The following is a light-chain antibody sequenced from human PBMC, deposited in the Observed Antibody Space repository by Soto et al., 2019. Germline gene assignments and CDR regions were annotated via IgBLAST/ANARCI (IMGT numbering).Light chain of an antibody. Sequence: QSVLTQPPSASGTPGQRVTISCSGSSSNIGSNYVYWYQQLPGTAPKLLIYSSNQRPSGVPDRFSGSKSGTSASLAISGLRSEDEADYYCAAWDDSLGGHVFGTGTKVTVL. J-gene: IGLJ1*01. V-gene: IGLV1-47*02. CDR3: AAWDDSLGGHV. CDR1: SSNIGSNY. CDR2: SSN.